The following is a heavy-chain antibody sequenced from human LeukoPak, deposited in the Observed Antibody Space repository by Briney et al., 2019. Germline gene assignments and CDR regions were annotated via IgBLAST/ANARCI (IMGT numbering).Heavy chain of an antibody. CDR2: INPNSGGT. CDR1: GYTFTGYY. Sequence: AASVKVSCKASGYTFTGYYMHWVRQAPGQGLEWMGWINPNSGGTNYAQKFQGRVTMTRDTSISTAYMELSRLRSDDTAVYYCARGLVGATYYFDYWDQGTLVTVSS. D-gene: IGHD1-26*01. J-gene: IGHJ4*02. V-gene: IGHV1-2*02. CDR3: ARGLVGATYYFDY.